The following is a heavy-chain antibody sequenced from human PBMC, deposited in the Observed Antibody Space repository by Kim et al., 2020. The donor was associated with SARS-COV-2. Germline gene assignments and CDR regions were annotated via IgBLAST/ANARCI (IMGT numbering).Heavy chain of an antibody. CDR3: AREPPKYSYGYGY. Sequence: GGSLRLSCAASGFTFSSYWMSWVRQAPGKGLEWVANIKQDGSEKYYVDSVKGRFTISRDNAKNSLYLQMNSLRAEDTAVYYCAREPPKYSYGYGYWGQGTLVTVSS. J-gene: IGHJ4*02. CDR2: IKQDGSEK. CDR1: GFTFSSYW. D-gene: IGHD5-18*01. V-gene: IGHV3-7*01.